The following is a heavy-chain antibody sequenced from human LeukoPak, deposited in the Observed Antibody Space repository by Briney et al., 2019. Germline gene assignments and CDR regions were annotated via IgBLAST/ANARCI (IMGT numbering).Heavy chain of an antibody. CDR3: VKRTTDHYYYDY. CDR2: ISSDRDST. D-gene: IGHD1-1*01. J-gene: IGHJ4*02. Sequence: GGSLSLSCTASGFTFSTYPMHWVRHAPRRGLEYVSSISSDRDSTYYADSVKGRYTISRDNSKDTLYRQTSSLRPENSAVYYCVKRTTDHYYYDYWGRGTLVSVSS. V-gene: IGHV3-64D*06. CDR1: GFTFSTYP.